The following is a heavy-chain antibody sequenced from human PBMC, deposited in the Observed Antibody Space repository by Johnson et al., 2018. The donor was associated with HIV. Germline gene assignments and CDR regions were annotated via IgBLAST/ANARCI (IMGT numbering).Heavy chain of an antibody. CDR3: AKSFSTSSIDALDM. J-gene: IGHJ3*02. Sequence: QMLLVESGGGVVQPGRSLRLSCAASGFTFSSYAMHWVRQAPGKGLEWVAVISYDGSNKYYADSVKGRFTISRDNAKNSLYLQMNSLRAEDTALYYCAKSFSTSSIDALDMWGQGTMVTVSS. CDR1: GFTFSSYA. D-gene: IGHD6-6*01. V-gene: IGHV3-30-3*02. CDR2: ISYDGSNK.